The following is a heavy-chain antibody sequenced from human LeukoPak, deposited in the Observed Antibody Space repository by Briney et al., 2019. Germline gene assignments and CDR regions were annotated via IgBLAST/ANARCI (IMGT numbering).Heavy chain of an antibody. Sequence: PSETLSLTCTVSGGSINNYYWSWIRQPAGKGLEWIGRIYTSGSTNYNPSPKSRVTMSVDTSKNQFSLNLNSVAAADTAVYYCARGISSTWYPYFDYWGRGTLVTVSS. CDR3: ARGISSTWYPYFDY. J-gene: IGHJ4*02. D-gene: IGHD6-13*01. CDR2: IYTSGST. V-gene: IGHV4-4*07. CDR1: GGSINNYY.